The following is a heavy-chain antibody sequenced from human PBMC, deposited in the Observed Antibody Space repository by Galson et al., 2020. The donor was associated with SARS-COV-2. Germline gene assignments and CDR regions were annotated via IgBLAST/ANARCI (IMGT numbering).Heavy chain of an antibody. V-gene: IGHV4-61*01. CDR2: IYYSGST. CDR1: GGSVSSGSYY. J-gene: IGHJ4*02. Sequence: SETLSLTCTVSGGSVSSGSYYWSWIRQPPGKGLEWLGYIYYSGSTNYNPSLKSRVTISVDTSKNQFSLKLSSVTAADTAVYYCARVTKRWNGYCSSTSCLYYFDYWGQGTLVTVSS. CDR3: ARVTKRWNGYCSSTSCLYYFDY. D-gene: IGHD2-2*03.